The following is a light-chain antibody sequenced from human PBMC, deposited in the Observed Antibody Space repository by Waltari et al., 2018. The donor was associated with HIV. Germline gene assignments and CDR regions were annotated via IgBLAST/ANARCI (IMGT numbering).Light chain of an antibody. CDR3: CALVDDYTWV. J-gene: IGLJ3*02. CDR2: DAN. V-gene: IGLV2-11*01. CDR1: SSDVGDYNY. Sequence: QSALTQPRSVSGSPGQSVTISCTGTSSDVGDYNYVSWYQQHPGKAPKLMILDANTRASGVPDRFPGSRSGNTAPRTISGLQAEDEADYSCCALVDDYTWVFGGETNLTVL.